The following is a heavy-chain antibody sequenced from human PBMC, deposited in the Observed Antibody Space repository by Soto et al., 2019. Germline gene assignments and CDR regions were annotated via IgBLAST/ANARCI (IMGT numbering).Heavy chain of an antibody. D-gene: IGHD2-21*01. Sequence: GGFLRLSCAASGFTINNAWMSWVRQAPGKGLEWVAIIKQDGSESNYADSVKGRFTISRDNAENSPYLQMTSLRAEDTAVYYCASARHIGPWGQGTLVTVSS. CDR1: GFTINNAW. J-gene: IGHJ5*02. CDR3: ASARHIGP. CDR2: IKQDGSES. V-gene: IGHV3-7*01.